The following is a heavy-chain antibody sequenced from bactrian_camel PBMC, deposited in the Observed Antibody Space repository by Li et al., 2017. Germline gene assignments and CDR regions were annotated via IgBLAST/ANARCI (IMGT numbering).Heavy chain of an antibody. CDR3: ATGPFYSGGIYYDAYGS. J-gene: IGHJ6*01. CDR1: GGTFSRYV. Sequence: HVQLVESGGGLVRPGGSLRLSCKVSGGTFSRYVMDWVRQAPGKGLEWVSAANSGSGSTYYADSVKGRFTISRDNAKNTLYLRMNSLKSDDTALYYCATGPFYSGGIYYDAYGSWGQGTQVTVS. V-gene: IGHV3S1*01. D-gene: IGHD2*01. CDR2: ANSGSGST.